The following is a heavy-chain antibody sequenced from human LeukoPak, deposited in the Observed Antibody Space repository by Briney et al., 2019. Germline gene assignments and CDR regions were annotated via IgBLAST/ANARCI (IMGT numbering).Heavy chain of an antibody. Sequence: SETLSLTCAVYGGSFSGYYWSWIRQPPGKGLEWIGYIYYSGTTNYNPSLKSRVTISIDTSKNQFSLNLSSVTAADTAVYYCARGGRSWSENYGDSDGPGLDYWGQGTLVTVSS. D-gene: IGHD4-17*01. J-gene: IGHJ4*02. CDR3: ARGGRSWSENYGDSDGPGLDY. CDR1: GGSFSGYY. V-gene: IGHV4-59*08. CDR2: IYYSGTT.